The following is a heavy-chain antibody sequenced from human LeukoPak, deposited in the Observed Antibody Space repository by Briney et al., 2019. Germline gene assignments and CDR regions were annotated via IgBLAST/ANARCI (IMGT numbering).Heavy chain of an antibody. Sequence: GGSLRLSCAASGFTFSSYAMHWVRQAPGKGLEWVAVISYDGSNKYYADSVKGRFTISRDNSKNTLYLQMNSLRAEDTAVYYCAREYIVVVPAAIEGYYYYGMDFGGQGPRVTVPS. CDR2: ISYDGSNK. CDR3: AREYIVVVPAAIEGYYYYGMDF. CDR1: GFTFSSYA. V-gene: IGHV3-30-3*01. J-gene: IGHJ6*02. D-gene: IGHD2-2*02.